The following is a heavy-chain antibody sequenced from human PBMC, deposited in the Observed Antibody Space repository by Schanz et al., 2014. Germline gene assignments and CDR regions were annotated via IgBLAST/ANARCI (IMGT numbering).Heavy chain of an antibody. CDR2: ISDSGDTA. V-gene: IGHV3-23*01. D-gene: IGHD2-8*02. Sequence: DVQLFESGGGLVQPGGSLRLSCAASGFTFTNYAMSWVRQAPGKGLEWVSLISDSGDTAYYADSVKGRFTISRDNFKGALYLQMSSLRAEDTAVYYCAKSLESCPGGRCSRGYFDYWGQGTLVTVSS. CDR1: GFTFTNYA. J-gene: IGHJ4*02. CDR3: AKSLESCPGGRCSRGYFDY.